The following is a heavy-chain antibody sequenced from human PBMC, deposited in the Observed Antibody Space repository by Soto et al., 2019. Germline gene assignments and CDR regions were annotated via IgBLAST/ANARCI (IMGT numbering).Heavy chain of an antibody. CDR1: GYTFTGYY. CDR3: ARESVATGDFDY. Sequence: ASVKVSCKASGYTFTGYYMHWVRQAPGQGLEWMGWINPSGGSTSYAQKFQGRVTMTRDTSTSTVYMELSSLRSEDTAVYYCARESVATGDFDYWGQGTLVTVSS. D-gene: IGHD5-12*01. V-gene: IGHV1-46*01. J-gene: IGHJ4*02. CDR2: INPSGGST.